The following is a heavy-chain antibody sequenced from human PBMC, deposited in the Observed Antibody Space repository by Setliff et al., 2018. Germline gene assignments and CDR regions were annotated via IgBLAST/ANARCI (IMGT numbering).Heavy chain of an antibody. D-gene: IGHD3-10*01. Sequence: SETLSLTCAVSGGSISSSNWWSWVRQPPGKGLEWIGEIYHSGSTNYNPSLKSRVTISVDTSTSTAYMELSSLRSEDTAVYYCARYGSGEGHDYWGQGTLVTVSS. J-gene: IGHJ4*02. V-gene: IGHV4-4*02. CDR3: ARYGSGEGHDY. CDR1: GGSISSSNW. CDR2: IYHSGST.